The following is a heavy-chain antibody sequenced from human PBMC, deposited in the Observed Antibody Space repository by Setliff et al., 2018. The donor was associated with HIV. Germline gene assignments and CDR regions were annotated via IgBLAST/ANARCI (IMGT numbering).Heavy chain of an antibody. CDR3: ATDRPHQQYFELYFYYYLEV. CDR1: GYTFTDYY. D-gene: IGHD3-9*01. J-gene: IGHJ6*03. CDR2: VDPEDGET. V-gene: IGHV1-69-2*01. Sequence: ASVKVSCKASGYTFTDYYMHWVQQAPGKGLEWMGRVDPEDGETIYGEKFQGRVTITADTSTNTAYMELSSLKSEDTAVYFCATDRPHQQYFELYFYYYLEVWGKGTTVTVTS.